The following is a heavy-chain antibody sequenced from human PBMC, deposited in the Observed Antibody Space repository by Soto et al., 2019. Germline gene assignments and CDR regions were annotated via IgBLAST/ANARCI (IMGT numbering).Heavy chain of an antibody. CDR2: IYSGGYT. CDR3: AAQPGGGGY. J-gene: IGHJ4*02. Sequence: EVQLVESGGGLIQPGGSLRLSCAVSGFTVSNNYMSWVRQAPGKGLEGVSVIYSGGYTAYGDSVKGRFTISRDNSKNTLLSKMTRLRAEATGLLYCAAQPGGGGYWGQGTLVTVSS. V-gene: IGHV3-53*01. CDR1: GFTVSNNY. D-gene: IGHD3-10*01.